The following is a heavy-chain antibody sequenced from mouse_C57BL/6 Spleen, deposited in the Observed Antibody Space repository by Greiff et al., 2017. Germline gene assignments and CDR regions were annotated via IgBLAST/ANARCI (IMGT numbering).Heavy chain of an antibody. V-gene: IGHV1-64*01. CDR1: GYTFTSYW. J-gene: IGHJ4*01. D-gene: IGHD1-1*01. Sequence: VQLQQSGAELVKPGASVKLSCKASGYTFTSYWMHWVKQRPGQGLEWIGMIHPNSGSTNYNEKFKSKATLTVDKSSSTAYMQLSSLTSEDSAVYYCARSGLRSLLYYAMDYWGQGTSVTVSS. CDR2: IHPNSGST. CDR3: ARSGLRSLLYYAMDY.